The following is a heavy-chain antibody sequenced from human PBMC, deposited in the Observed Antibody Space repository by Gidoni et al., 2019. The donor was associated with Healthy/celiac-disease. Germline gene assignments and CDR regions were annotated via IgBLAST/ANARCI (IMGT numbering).Heavy chain of an antibody. J-gene: IGHJ1*01. CDR3: AKEGCSSTSCYTEYFQH. CDR2: ISGSGGST. D-gene: IGHD2-2*02. Sequence: EVQLLESGGGLVQPGGSLRLSCAASGFTFSSYAMSWVRQAPGKGLEWVSAISGSGGSTYYADAVKGRFTISRDNSKNTLYLQMNSLRAEDTAVYYCAKEGCSSTSCYTEYFQHWGQGTLVTVSS. CDR1: GFTFSSYA. V-gene: IGHV3-23*01.